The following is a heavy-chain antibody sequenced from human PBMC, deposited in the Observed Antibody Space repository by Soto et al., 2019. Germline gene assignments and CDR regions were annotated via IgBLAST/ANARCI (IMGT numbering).Heavy chain of an antibody. V-gene: IGHV3-30-3*01. CDR2: ISYDGSNK. D-gene: IGHD5-18*01. CDR1: GFTFSSYA. J-gene: IGHJ6*02. CDR3: AREMADTATGGMDV. Sequence: QVQLVESGGGVVQPGRSLRLSCAASGFTFSSYAMHWVRQAPGKGLEWVAVISYDGSNKYYADSVKGRFTISRDNSKNTLYLQMTSLRAEDTAVYYGAREMADTATGGMDVWGQGTTVTGSS.